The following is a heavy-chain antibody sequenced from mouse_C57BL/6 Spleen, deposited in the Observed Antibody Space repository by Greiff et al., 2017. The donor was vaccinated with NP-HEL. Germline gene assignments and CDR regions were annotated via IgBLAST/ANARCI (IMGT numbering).Heavy chain of an antibody. CDR2: IDPEDGDT. CDR3: TITTVVATRRYFDV. CDR1: GFNIKDYY. J-gene: IGHJ1*03. V-gene: IGHV14-1*01. D-gene: IGHD1-1*01. Sequence: VQLKESGAELVRPGASVKLSCTASGFNIKDYYMHWVKQRPEQGLEWIGRIDPEDGDTEYAPKFQGKATMTADTSSNTAYLQLSSLTSEDTAGDYCTITTVVATRRYFDVWGTGTTVTVSS.